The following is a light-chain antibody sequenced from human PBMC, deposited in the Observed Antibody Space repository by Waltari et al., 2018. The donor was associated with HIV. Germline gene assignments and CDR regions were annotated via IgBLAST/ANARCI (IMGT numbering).Light chain of an antibody. CDR3: STWDFSLNAVV. V-gene: IGLV1-44*01. CDR1: SNNIGNYA. Sequence: QSALTQEASVSGTVGQKVTLSCTGNSNNIGNYAVGWYQQISHGAPNTVVFGNSLPSGIPDRCSRSKSGSIASLTISGLQPEDGAVYYCSTWDFSLNAVVFGGGTKLTV. J-gene: IGLJ2*01. CDR2: GNS.